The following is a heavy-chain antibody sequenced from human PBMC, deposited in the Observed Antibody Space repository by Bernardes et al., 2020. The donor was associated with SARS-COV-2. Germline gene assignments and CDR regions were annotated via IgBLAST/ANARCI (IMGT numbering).Heavy chain of an antibody. CDR2: IGQGGDT. J-gene: IGHJ6*02. Sequence: SETLSLTCAVSGGSLSGNSWSWIRQPPGKGLEWIGEIGQGGDTNYNLSLKSRVTISLHTSKRQFSLNLHSVTAADTALYYCARAFYFPSGTYSNPGYAGMDVWGQGTTVTVSS. D-gene: IGHD3-10*01. V-gene: IGHV4-34*01. CDR1: GGSLSGNS. CDR3: ARAFYFPSGTYSNPGYAGMDV.